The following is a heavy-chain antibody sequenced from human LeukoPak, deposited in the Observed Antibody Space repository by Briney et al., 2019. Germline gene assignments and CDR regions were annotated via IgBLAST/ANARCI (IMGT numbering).Heavy chain of an antibody. Sequence: ASVKVSCKASGGTFSSYAISWVRQAPGQGLEWMGGIIPIFGTANYAQKFQGRVTITADESTSTAYMELSSLRSEDTAVYYCARFISMVRGVTHTNWFDPWGQGTLVTVSS. CDR3: ARFISMVRGVTHTNWFDP. CDR2: IIPIFGTA. J-gene: IGHJ5*02. D-gene: IGHD3-10*01. V-gene: IGHV1-69*13. CDR1: GGTFSSYA.